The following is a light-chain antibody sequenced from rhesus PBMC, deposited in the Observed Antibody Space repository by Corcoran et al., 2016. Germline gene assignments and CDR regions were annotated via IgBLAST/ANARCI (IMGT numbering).Light chain of an antibody. CDR3: MQYTHIPYS. CDR2: KVS. J-gene: IGKJ2*01. V-gene: IGKV2-65*01. Sequence: DVVMTQSPLALPITPGQPASISCRSSQSLVHSNGNTYLSWFQQKPGQPPRLLLYKVSNRYSGVPDRFSGSGAGTDFTLKISRVEAGDVGVYYCMQYTHIPYSFGQGTKVEIK. CDR1: QSLVHSNGNTY.